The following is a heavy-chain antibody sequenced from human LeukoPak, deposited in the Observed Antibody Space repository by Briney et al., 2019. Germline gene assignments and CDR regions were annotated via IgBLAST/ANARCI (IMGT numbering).Heavy chain of an antibody. Sequence: GGSLRLSCVASGFTFISYAMNWVRQAPGKGLEWVSGISGSDASTHYADSVKGRFTISRDNSRNTLYLQMNNLRAEDTAVYYCAKDALISYRGAWSQSDYWGQGTLVTVSS. J-gene: IGHJ4*02. CDR2: ISGSDAST. CDR3: AKDALISYRGAWSQSDY. V-gene: IGHV3-23*01. CDR1: GFTFISYA. D-gene: IGHD2/OR15-2a*01.